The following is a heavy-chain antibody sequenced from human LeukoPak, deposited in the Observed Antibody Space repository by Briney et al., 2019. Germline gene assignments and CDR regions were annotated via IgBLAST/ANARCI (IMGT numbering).Heavy chain of an antibody. V-gene: IGHV3-74*01. CDR3: ARGGGWDTIFRVVQYMDV. Sequence: GGSLILSCAASGFPFINYYMHWVRQVPENGLVLVSRIDNGDSNTTYADSVKGRFTVSRDNAKNTLYLQMNSLRAEDTAIYYCARGGGWDTIFRVVQYMDVWGKGTTVTVSS. CDR2: IDNGDSNT. CDR1: GFPFINYY. J-gene: IGHJ6*03. D-gene: IGHD3-3*01.